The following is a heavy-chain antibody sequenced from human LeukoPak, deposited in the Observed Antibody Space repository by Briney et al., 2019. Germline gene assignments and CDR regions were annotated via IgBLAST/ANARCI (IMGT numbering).Heavy chain of an antibody. CDR2: IYCSGST. J-gene: IGHJ4*02. D-gene: IGHD6-6*01. CDR3: ARRAGGQLVGDYFDY. CDR1: GGSISSSSYY. Sequence: SETLSLTCTVSGGSISSSSYYWGWIRQPPGKGLEWIGSIYCSGSTYYNPSLKSRVTISVDTSKNQFSLKLSSVTAADAAVYYCARRAGGQLVGDYFDYWGQGTLVTVSS. V-gene: IGHV4-39*01.